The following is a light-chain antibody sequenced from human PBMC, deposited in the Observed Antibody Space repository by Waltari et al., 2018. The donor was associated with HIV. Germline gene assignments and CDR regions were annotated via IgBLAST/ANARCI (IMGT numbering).Light chain of an antibody. CDR2: DVN. J-gene: IGLJ1*01. CDR3: SSYTTTTARV. CDR1: HSAIGSYAR. V-gene: IGLV2-18*02. Sequence: QSALTQPLAVSGSPGQSVTISCSGPHSAIGSYARVCWYPQPPGTAPKRIIYDVNSRPSGVPDRFAGSKSGNTASLTISGLQAEDEGDYYCSSYTTTTARVFGTGTKVTVL.